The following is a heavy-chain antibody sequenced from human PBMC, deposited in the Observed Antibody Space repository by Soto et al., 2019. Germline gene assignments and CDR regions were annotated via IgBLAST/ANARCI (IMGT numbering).Heavy chain of an antibody. J-gene: IGHJ6*02. V-gene: IGHV3-30*18. D-gene: IGHD3-10*02. CDR2: ISDDGHNE. CDR1: QLTFKNYA. CDR3: AKDLNVKTYVPYGMDV. Sequence: QVQLVESGGGVAQPGRSLSLSCAASQLTFKNYAMHWVRQAPGKGLEWVAVISDDGHNEYYADSVRGRFTISRDNSKSTVDLHMNSLRVDDTAVYYCAKDLNVKTYVPYGMDVWGQGTTVTVSS.